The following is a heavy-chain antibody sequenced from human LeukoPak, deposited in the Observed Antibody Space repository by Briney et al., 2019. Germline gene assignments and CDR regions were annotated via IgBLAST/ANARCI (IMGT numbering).Heavy chain of an antibody. V-gene: IGHV4-59*08. J-gene: IGHJ4*02. D-gene: IGHD2-8*02. CDR3: ARHYCTGGYCSIDS. CDR2: SYYSGSG. Sequence: PSETLSLTCTVSGGSISGPNWSWVRQPPGKGLDWIGYSYYSGSGNYNPSLKSRVTISVDISKNQVSLKLRSVTAADTAIYYCARHYCTGGYCSIDSWGQGTLVIVSA. CDR1: GGSISGPN.